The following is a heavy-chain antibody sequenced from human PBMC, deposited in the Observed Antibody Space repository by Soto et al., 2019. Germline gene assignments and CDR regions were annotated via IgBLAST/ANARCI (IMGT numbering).Heavy chain of an antibody. CDR1: GNTFSYRY. Sequence: ASVKVSCKALGNTFSYRYLHWVRQAPGQALEWMGWINPFSGDVHYAQKFQERVTLTRDRSINTAYMRMSSLRSEDTAIYFCASGGAGSGPFTWELPDHWGQGTLVTVSS. J-gene: IGHJ4*02. CDR3: ASGGAGSGPFTWELPDH. D-gene: IGHD1-26*01. CDR2: INPFSGDV. V-gene: IGHV1-45*02.